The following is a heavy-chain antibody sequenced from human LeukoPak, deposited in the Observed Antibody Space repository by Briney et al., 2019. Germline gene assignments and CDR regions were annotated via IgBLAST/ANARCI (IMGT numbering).Heavy chain of an antibody. CDR3: ATRGGGLYPYYFDF. Sequence: SETLSHTCADYGDSFSGYYWSWIRQPPGKGLEGIGEVNDRGNTNNNPSLKSRVTISVATSKNQFSLKLSSVTAADTALFYCATRGGGLYPYYFDFWDQGALVTVSS. D-gene: IGHD2-15*01. CDR1: GDSFSGYY. CDR2: VNDRGNT. J-gene: IGHJ4*02. V-gene: IGHV4-34*01.